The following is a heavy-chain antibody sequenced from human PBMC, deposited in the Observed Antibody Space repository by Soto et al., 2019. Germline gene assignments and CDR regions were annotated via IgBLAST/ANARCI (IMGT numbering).Heavy chain of an antibody. Sequence: SETLSLTCTVSGGSISSYYWSWIRQPPGKGLEWIGYIYYSGSTNYNPSLKSRVTISVDTSKNQFSLKLSSVTAADSSLFYCARHGVVVPAAMFWFDPWGQGTLVTVSS. CDR2: IYYSGST. J-gene: IGHJ5*02. D-gene: IGHD2-2*01. CDR3: ARHGVVVPAAMFWFDP. V-gene: IGHV4-59*08. CDR1: GGSISSYY.